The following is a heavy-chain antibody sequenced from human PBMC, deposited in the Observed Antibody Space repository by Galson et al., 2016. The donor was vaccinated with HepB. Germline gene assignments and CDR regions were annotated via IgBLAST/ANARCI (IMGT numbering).Heavy chain of an antibody. J-gene: IGHJ4*01. CDR1: GYTFTSYA. Sequence: SVKVSCKASGYTFTSYAMHWVRQAPGQRLEWMGWINAGNGYTKYSQRFQGRVTITRNTSASTAYMALRSLRSEDTAVYYCARGSSWYPHFDYWGHGTLVTVSS. V-gene: IGHV1-3*01. CDR3: ARGSSWYPHFDY. CDR2: INAGNGYT. D-gene: IGHD6-13*01.